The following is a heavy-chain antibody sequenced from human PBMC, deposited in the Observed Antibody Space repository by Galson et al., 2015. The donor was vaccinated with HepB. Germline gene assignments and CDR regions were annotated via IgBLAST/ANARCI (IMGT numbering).Heavy chain of an antibody. Sequence: QSGAEVKKPGESLKISCKGSGYSFTSYWIGWVRQMPGKGLEWMGIIYPGDSDTRYSPSFQGQVTISADKSISTAYLQWSSLKASDTAMYYCARQVVDYYGSGSYYDNWFDPWGQGTLVTVSS. D-gene: IGHD3-10*01. J-gene: IGHJ5*02. CDR2: IYPGDSDT. CDR1: GYSFTSYW. V-gene: IGHV5-51*01. CDR3: ARQVVDYYGSGSYYDNWFDP.